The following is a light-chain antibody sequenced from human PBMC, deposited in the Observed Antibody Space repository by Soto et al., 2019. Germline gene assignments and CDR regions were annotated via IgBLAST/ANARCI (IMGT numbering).Light chain of an antibody. CDR3: QQYGTSALT. CDR1: QSIRSSH. J-gene: IGKJ4*01. CDR2: DAS. Sequence: IGLTQSAGTLSLSQVERATLSFSASQSIRSSHLAWHQQKPVQAPRLVIYDASSRAAGIPDRFSGSGSGTDFTLIISRLEPEDSAVYYCQQYGTSALTFGGGSKVDVK. V-gene: IGKV3-20*01.